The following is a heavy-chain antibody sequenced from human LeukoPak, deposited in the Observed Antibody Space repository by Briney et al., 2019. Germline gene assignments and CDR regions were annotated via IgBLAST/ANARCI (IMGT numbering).Heavy chain of an antibody. CDR1: GFTLSGYD. Sequence: GGSLILSCATSGFTLSGYDMHWVRQLTGKGLEWVSSIGNVADTYYSGSVKGRFVISRDNARSFVFLQMNSLRAEDTAVYYCVRAPGSGGFDSWGQGAQVTVSS. J-gene: IGHJ4*02. CDR2: IGNVADT. D-gene: IGHD6-19*01. V-gene: IGHV3-13*01. CDR3: VRAPGSGGFDS.